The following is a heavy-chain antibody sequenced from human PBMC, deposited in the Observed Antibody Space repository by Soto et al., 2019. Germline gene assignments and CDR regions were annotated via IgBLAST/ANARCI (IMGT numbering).Heavy chain of an antibody. Sequence: QVQLQESGPGLVKPSQTLSLTCTVSCGSISSGGYYWSWIRQHPGKGLEWIGYILYIGSTYYNPSLKIRVIISEDTYKTQSAVMLCSVTAANTDVYYCARDLGFRGFDGMDVWGQGTTVTVS. J-gene: IGHJ6*02. D-gene: IGHD3-10*01. V-gene: IGHV4-31*03. CDR2: ILYIGST. CDR3: ARDLGFRGFDGMDV. CDR1: CGSISSGGYY.